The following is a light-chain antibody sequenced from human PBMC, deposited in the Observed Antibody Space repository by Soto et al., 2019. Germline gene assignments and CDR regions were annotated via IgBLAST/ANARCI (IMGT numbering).Light chain of an antibody. CDR1: QSVSTN. J-gene: IGKJ1*01. CDR2: GAS. V-gene: IGKV3-15*01. CDR3: QQYHDWPWT. Sequence: EIVLTQSPATLSVSPGERATLSRRASQSVSTNLAWYQQKPGQAPRLLISGASTRATSIPARFSGSRSGTELTLTISSLQSEDFAVYFCQQYHDWPWTFGQGTKVEIK.